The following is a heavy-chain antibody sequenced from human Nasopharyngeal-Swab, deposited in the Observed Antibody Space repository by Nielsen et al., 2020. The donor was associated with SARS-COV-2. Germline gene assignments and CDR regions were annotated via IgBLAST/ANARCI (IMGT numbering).Heavy chain of an antibody. CDR2: ISSAGTSI. CDR3: AKGQRTSGTRAFDI. CDR1: GFIFSSYS. D-gene: IGHD1-1*01. J-gene: IGHJ3*02. V-gene: IGHV3-48*01. Sequence: GESLKISCVASGFIFSSYSMNWVRQAPGKGLEWVSYISSAGTSIYYADSVKGRFTISRDNAKDSLYMQMNSLSAEDTAVYYCAKGQRTSGTRAFDIWGQGTMVTVSS.